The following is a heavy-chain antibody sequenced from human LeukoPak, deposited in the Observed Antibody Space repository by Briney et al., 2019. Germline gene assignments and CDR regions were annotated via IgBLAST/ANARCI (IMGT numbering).Heavy chain of an antibody. Sequence: GGSLRLSCAASGFTFSSYGMHWVRQAPGKGLEWVAVISYDGSNKYYADSVKGRFTISRDNAKNSLYLQMNSLRAEDTAVYYCARGRPHGNDYWGQGTLVTVSS. V-gene: IGHV3-30*03. CDR3: ARGRPHGNDY. D-gene: IGHD4-23*01. CDR1: GFTFSSYG. CDR2: ISYDGSNK. J-gene: IGHJ4*02.